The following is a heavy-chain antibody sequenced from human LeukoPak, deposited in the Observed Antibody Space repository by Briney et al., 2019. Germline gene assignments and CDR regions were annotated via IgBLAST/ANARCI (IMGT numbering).Heavy chain of an antibody. D-gene: IGHD6-13*01. Sequence: GGSLRLSCAASGFTFSSYAMHWVRQAPGKGLEWVAVISYDGSNKYYADSVKGRFTISRDNSKNTLYLQMNSLRAEVTAVYYCARAGAGTAYGCFDYWGQGTLVTVSS. CDR3: ARAGAGTAYGCFDY. V-gene: IGHV3-30-3*01. CDR1: GFTFSSYA. CDR2: ISYDGSNK. J-gene: IGHJ4*02.